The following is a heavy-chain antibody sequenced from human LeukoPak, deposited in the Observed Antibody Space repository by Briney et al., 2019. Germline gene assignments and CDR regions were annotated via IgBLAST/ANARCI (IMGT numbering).Heavy chain of an antibody. CDR3: ASFMIVVVTSSYYGMDV. CDR2: INSRSNTI. D-gene: IGHD3-22*01. CDR1: PFIFSSYD. J-gene: IGHJ6*02. Sequence: GGSLRLSCAASPFIFSSYDMNWVRQAPGKGLEWVSYINSRSNTIYYADSVKGRFTISRDNAKNSLYLQMNSLRAEDTAVYYCASFMIVVVTSSYYGMDVWGQGTTVTVSS. V-gene: IGHV3-48*04.